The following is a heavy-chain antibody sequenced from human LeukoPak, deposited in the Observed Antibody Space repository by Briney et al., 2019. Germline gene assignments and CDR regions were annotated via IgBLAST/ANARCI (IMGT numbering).Heavy chain of an antibody. CDR3: ARDKYGGNSNAFDI. D-gene: IGHD4-23*01. V-gene: IGHV3-74*01. J-gene: IGHJ3*02. Sequence: GGSLRLSCAASGFTFSSHWMHWVRQVPGEGLVWVSRISRDGRSTAYADSVKGRFTISRDNAKNTLYLQMNSLRVEDTAVYYCARDKYGGNSNAFDIWGQGTLVTASS. CDR2: ISRDGRST. CDR1: GFTFSSHW.